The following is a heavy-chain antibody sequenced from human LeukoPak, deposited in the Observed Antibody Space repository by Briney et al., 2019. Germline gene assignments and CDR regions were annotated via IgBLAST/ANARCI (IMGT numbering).Heavy chain of an antibody. Sequence: PSETLSLTCTVSGGSISSYYWSWIRRPPGKGLEWIEYIYYSGSTKYNPSLKSRVTISVDTSKNQFSLKLSSVTAADTAVYYCARHVGYCSGRSCYGVAFDIWGQGTMVTVSS. J-gene: IGHJ3*02. CDR1: GGSISSYY. D-gene: IGHD2-15*01. V-gene: IGHV4-59*08. CDR2: IYYSGST. CDR3: ARHVGYCSGRSCYGVAFDI.